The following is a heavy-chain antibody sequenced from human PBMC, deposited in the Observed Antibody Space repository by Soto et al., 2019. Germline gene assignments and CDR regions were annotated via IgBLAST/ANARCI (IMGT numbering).Heavy chain of an antibody. J-gene: IGHJ4*02. CDR1: RFNSSGHG. CDR2: INSDGSST. V-gene: IGHV3-74*01. D-gene: IGHD1-26*01. CDR3: AKIQDGAGLDY. Sequence: SGGDLRLSNAAARFNSSGHGMPWARQVPGKGLGWVSRINSDGSSTSYADSVKGRFIISRDNAKNTVYLQMDSLRDEGTAVYYCAKIQDGAGLDYWGQGA.